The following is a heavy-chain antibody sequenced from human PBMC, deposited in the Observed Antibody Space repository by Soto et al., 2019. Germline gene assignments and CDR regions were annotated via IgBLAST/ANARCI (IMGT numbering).Heavy chain of an antibody. CDR3: ARITSTARAVGY. D-gene: IGHD3-3*01. V-gene: IGHV1-18*01. J-gene: IGHJ4*02. Sequence: QVQLVQSGGEVKKPGASVKVSCKASGYTFNLYGITWVRQAPGEGPEWLGWISAQNGNTTYAQRFKGRVTMTIETSTTTSYMELGSLTSDDTAIYYCARITSTARAVGYWGQGTLVTVS. CDR1: GYTFNLYG. CDR2: ISAQNGNT.